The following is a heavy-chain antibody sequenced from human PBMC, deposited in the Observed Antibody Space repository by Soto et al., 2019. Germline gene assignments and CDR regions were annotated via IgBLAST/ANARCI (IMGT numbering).Heavy chain of an antibody. CDR3: AKDGLPSMVRYFDYYYMDV. D-gene: IGHD3-9*01. J-gene: IGHJ6*03. V-gene: IGHV3-23*01. CDR2: ISGSGGST. CDR1: GFTFSSYA. Sequence: GSLRLSCAASGFTFSSYAMSWVRQAPGKGLEWVSAISGSGGSTYYADSVKGRFTISRDNSKNTLYLQMNSLRAEDTAVYYCAKDGLPSMVRYFDYYYMDVWGKGTTVTVSS.